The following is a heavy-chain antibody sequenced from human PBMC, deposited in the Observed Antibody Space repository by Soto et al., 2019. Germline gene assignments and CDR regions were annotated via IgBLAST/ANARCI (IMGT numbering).Heavy chain of an antibody. CDR2: IWYDGSNK. Sequence: QVQLVESGGGVVQPGRSLRLSCAASGFTFSSYGMHWVRQAPGKGLEWVAVIWYDGSNKYYADSVKGRFTISRDNSKNTLYLQMNSLRAEDTAVYYCARDKRATWSGWFDPWGQGTLVTVSS. CDR1: GFTFSSYG. J-gene: IGHJ5*02. V-gene: IGHV3-33*01. D-gene: IGHD1-26*01. CDR3: ARDKRATWSGWFDP.